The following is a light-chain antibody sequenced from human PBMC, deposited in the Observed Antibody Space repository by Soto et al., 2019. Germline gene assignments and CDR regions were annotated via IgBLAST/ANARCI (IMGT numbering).Light chain of an antibody. J-gene: IGLJ1*01. CDR3: SSYAGSNRSV. CDR2: EVN. CDR1: SSDVGRYNY. V-gene: IGLV2-8*01. Sequence: HCVRTQAASGTGVALGGGSIFCTKTSSDVGRYNYVSWYQQHPGKAPKLMIYEVNKRPSGVPDRFFASKSGNTASLTVSGLQAEDEADYYCSSYAGSNRSVFGTGPKVTVL.